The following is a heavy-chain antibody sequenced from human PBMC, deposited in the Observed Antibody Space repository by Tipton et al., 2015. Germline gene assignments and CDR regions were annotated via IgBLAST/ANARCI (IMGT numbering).Heavy chain of an antibody. D-gene: IGHD5-12*01. CDR2: FSRTGAYI. J-gene: IGHJ4*02. CDR3: ARSGGYGWDS. Sequence: GSLRLSCAASGFSFSDYDMNWVRQAPGKGLEWVSLFSRTGAYIYYADSVKGRFTISRDNAKNSLYLQMDSLRVEDTAVYYCARSGGYGWDSWGQGTLVTVSS. V-gene: IGHV3-21*06. CDR1: GFSFSDYD.